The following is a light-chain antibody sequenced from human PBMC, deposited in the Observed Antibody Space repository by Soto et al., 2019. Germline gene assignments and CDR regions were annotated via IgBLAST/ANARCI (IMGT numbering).Light chain of an antibody. Sequence: EIVLTQSPATLSLSPGERATLSCRASQSVSSYLAWYQQKPGQAPRLLIYDAYNRATGIPARFSGSGSGTDFTLTISSLEPEDFAVYYCQQRSNWVTFGPGTKVDFK. V-gene: IGKV3-11*01. CDR2: DAY. CDR3: QQRSNWVT. CDR1: QSVSSY. J-gene: IGKJ3*01.